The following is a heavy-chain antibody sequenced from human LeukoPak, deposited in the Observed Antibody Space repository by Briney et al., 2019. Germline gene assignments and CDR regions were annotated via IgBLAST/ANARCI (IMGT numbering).Heavy chain of an antibody. D-gene: IGHD2-2*02. Sequence: GESLNISGKGSGYSFTSYWIGWVRQMPGKGVEWMGIIYPGYSDTRYRPSFQGQVTISADKSISTAYLQWSSLKASDTAIYYCARHLSLRYCSSTSCYKRYNWFDPWGQGTLVTLSS. CDR1: GYSFTSYW. J-gene: IGHJ5*02. V-gene: IGHV5-51*01. CDR2: IYPGYSDT. CDR3: ARHLSLRYCSSTSCYKRYNWFDP.